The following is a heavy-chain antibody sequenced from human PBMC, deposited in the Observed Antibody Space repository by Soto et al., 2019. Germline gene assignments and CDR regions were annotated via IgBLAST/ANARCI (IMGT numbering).Heavy chain of an antibody. Sequence: ESLKVSFQCSVYSFTSYWICWLRQLPGKGLEWMGIIYPGDSDTRYSPSFQGQVTISADKSISTAYLQWSSLKASDTAMYYCARQLGDGYNYGMDVWGQGTTVTVSS. D-gene: IGHD1-26*01. J-gene: IGHJ6*02. CDR2: IYPGDSDT. V-gene: IGHV5-51*01. CDR1: VYSFTSYW. CDR3: ARQLGDGYNYGMDV.